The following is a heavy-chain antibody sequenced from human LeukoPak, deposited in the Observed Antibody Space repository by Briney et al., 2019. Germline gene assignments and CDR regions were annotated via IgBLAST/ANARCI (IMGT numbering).Heavy chain of an antibody. CDR3: ARSAAWYSSSWFHFDY. CDR2: IYSGGST. J-gene: IGHJ4*02. Sequence: PGGSLGLSCAASGFTFSSYGMHWVRQAPGKGLEWVSVIYSGGSTYYADSVKGRFAISRHNSKNTLYLQMNSLRAEDTAVYYCARSAAWYSSSWFHFDYWGQGTLVTVSS. V-gene: IGHV3-53*04. D-gene: IGHD6-13*01. CDR1: GFTFSSYG.